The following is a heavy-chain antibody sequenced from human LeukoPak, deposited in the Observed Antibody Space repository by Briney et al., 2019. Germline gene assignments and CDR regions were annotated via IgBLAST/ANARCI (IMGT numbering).Heavy chain of an antibody. D-gene: IGHD3-3*01. J-gene: IGHJ4*02. CDR1: GYTFTSYG. CDR2: ISAYNSNT. V-gene: IGHV1-18*01. CDR3: ARLERMGGYYPCVW. Sequence: ASVKVSCKASGYTFTSYGISWVRQAPGQGLEWMGWISAYNSNTNYAQKLQGRVTMTTDTSTSTAYMELRSLRSDDTAVYYCARLERMGGYYPCVWWGQGTLVTVSS.